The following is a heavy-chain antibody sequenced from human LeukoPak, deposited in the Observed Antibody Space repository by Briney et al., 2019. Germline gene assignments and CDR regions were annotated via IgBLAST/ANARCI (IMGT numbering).Heavy chain of an antibody. V-gene: IGHV1-2*02. Sequence: ASVKVSCKASGYTFTGYYMHWVRQAPGQGLEWMGWINPNSGGTNYAQKFQGRVTISVDTSKNQFSLKLSSVTAADTAVYYCARGPMDFWSGYFIYFDYWGQGTLVTVSS. CDR1: GYTFTGYY. D-gene: IGHD3-3*01. CDR3: ARGPMDFWSGYFIYFDY. J-gene: IGHJ4*02. CDR2: INPNSGGT.